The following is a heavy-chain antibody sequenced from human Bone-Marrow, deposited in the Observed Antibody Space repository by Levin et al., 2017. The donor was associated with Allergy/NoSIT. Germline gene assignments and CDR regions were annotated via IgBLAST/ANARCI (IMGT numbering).Heavy chain of an antibody. CDR2: IYNGGSA. CDR1: GGALNTGNYF. V-gene: IGHV4-31*03. J-gene: IGHJ5*02. D-gene: IGHD3-3*01. CDR3: ARGFPVFGVVTAFDR. Sequence: TSETLSLTCNVSGGALNTGNYFWSWIRQQPGRGLEWIAYIYNGGSAYYNLYLESRVTISADTSRNQFSLRMTSVTAADTAIYYCARGFPVFGVVTAFDRWGQGTLVTVSS.